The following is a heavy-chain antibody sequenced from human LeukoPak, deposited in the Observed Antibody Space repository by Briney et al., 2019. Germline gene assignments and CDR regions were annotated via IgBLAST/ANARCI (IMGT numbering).Heavy chain of an antibody. CDR1: GFTFNNYW. CDR2: INGDGSEN. D-gene: IGHD2/OR15-2a*01. V-gene: IGHV3-7*01. Sequence: TGGSLRLSCAASGFTFNNYWMNWVRQAPGKGLEWVANINGDGSENHPVDSVKGRFTISRDNAKNSLYLQMNSLRGEDTAVYYCARKGGIYCNDGCFHDAFDIWGQGTTVTVSS. J-gene: IGHJ3*02. CDR3: ARKGGIYCNDGCFHDAFDI.